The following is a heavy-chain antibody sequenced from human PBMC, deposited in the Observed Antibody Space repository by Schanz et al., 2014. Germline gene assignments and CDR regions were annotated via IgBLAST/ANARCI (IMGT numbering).Heavy chain of an antibody. CDR1: GFTFSNFA. Sequence: QVHLVESGGGVVQPGRSLRLSCAASGFTFSNFAIHWVRQAPDKGLEWVAVISYDGSHKDYADSVKGRFTISRDNSKNTLYLQMNSLRAEDTAVYYCARDRQQLVGRIGYYYGMDVWGQGTTVTVSS. CDR3: ARDRQQLVGRIGYYYGMDV. D-gene: IGHD6-13*01. V-gene: IGHV3-30*04. CDR2: ISYDGSHK. J-gene: IGHJ6*02.